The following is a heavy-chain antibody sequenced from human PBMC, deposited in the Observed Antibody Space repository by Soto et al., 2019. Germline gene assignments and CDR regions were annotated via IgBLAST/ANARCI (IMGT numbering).Heavy chain of an antibody. CDR1: GFTFSSYG. CDR3: AKDQDYYGSGSYYNGFDY. CDR2: ISYDGSNK. V-gene: IGHV3-30*18. Sequence: QVQLVESGGGVVQPGRSLRLSCAASGFTFSSYGMHWVRQAPGQGLEWGAVISYDGSNKYYADSVKGRFTISRDNSKNTLYLQMNSLRAEDTAVYYCAKDQDYYGSGSYYNGFDYWGQGTLVTVSS. D-gene: IGHD3-10*01. J-gene: IGHJ4*02.